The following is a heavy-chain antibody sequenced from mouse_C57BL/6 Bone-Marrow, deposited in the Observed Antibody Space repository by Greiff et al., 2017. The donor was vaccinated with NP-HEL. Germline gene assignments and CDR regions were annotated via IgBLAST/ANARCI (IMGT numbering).Heavy chain of an antibody. CDR3: ARHTRADY. V-gene: IGHV5-9*01. CDR2: ISGGGGNT. D-gene: IGHD2-12*01. CDR1: GFTFSSYT. Sequence: EVQGVESGGGLVKPGGSLKLSCAASGFTFSSYTMSWVRQTPEKRLEWVATISGGGGNTYYPDSVKGRFTISRDNAKNTLYLQMSSLRSEDTALYYCARHTRADYWGQGTSVTVSS. J-gene: IGHJ4*01.